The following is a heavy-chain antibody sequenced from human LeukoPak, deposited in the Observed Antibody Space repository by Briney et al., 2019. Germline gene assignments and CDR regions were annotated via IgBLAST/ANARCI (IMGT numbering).Heavy chain of an antibody. Sequence: PGGSLRLSCAAPGFTFSNYAMSWVRQAPGKGLERVSGINVSGGSTFYADSVRGRFTISRDNSKNTLYLQMNSLRAEDTAVYYCAKDQYCTSTSCYVGYWGQGTLVTVSS. V-gene: IGHV3-23*01. CDR1: GFTFSNYA. D-gene: IGHD2-2*01. CDR2: INVSGGST. CDR3: AKDQYCTSTSCYVGY. J-gene: IGHJ4*02.